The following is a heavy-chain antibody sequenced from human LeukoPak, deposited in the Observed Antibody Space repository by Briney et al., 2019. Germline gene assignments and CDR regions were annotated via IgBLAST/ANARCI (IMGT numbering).Heavy chain of an antibody. Sequence: SETLSLTCTVSGGSISSHYWSWIRQPPGKGLEWIGYIYYSGSTNYNPSLKSRVTISVDTSKNQFSLKLSSVTAADTAVYYCARVNGYYDSSGYRNFDYWGQGTLVTVSS. D-gene: IGHD3-22*01. V-gene: IGHV4-59*11. J-gene: IGHJ4*02. CDR3: ARVNGYYDSSGYRNFDY. CDR2: IYYSGST. CDR1: GGSISSHY.